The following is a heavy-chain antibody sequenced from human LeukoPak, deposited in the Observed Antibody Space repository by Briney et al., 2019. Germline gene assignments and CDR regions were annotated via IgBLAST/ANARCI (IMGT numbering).Heavy chain of an antibody. J-gene: IGHJ5*02. V-gene: IGHV3-11*01. D-gene: IGHD3-3*01. Sequence: GGSLRLSCAASGFTFSDYYMSWIRQAPGKGLEWVSYISSSGSTIYYADSVKGRFTISSGNAKNSLHPQMNSLRAHAPAVYYGARIRLLEIETWFDPGGQGTLVTVSS. CDR1: GFTFSDYY. CDR2: ISSSGSTI. CDR3: ARIRLLEIETWFDP.